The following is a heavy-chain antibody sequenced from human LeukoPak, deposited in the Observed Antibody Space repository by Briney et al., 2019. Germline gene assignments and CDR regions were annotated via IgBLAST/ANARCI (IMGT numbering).Heavy chain of an antibody. Sequence: GGSLRLSCAASGFTFSSYWMSWVRQAPGNGLEWVANIKQDGSEKYYVDSVKGRFTISRDNAKNSLYLQMNSLRAEDTAVYYCARERPTVTNRPPDPFDYWGQGTLVTVSS. V-gene: IGHV3-7*01. CDR1: GFTFSSYW. D-gene: IGHD4-17*01. CDR2: IKQDGSEK. CDR3: ARERPTVTNRPPDPFDY. J-gene: IGHJ4*02.